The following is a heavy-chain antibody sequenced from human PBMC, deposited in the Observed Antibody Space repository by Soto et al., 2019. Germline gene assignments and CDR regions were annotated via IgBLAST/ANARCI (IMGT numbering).Heavy chain of an antibody. Sequence: QVQLQESGPGLVKPSETLSLTCTVSGGSISSYYWSWIRQPPGKGLEWIGYIYYSGSTNYNPSLKSRVTISVDTSKNQFSLKLSSVTAADTAVYYCASFSGGPYDFYYFDYWGQVTLVTVSS. D-gene: IGHD3-10*01. J-gene: IGHJ4*02. CDR2: IYYSGST. V-gene: IGHV4-59*08. CDR3: ASFSGGPYDFYYFDY. CDR1: GGSISSYY.